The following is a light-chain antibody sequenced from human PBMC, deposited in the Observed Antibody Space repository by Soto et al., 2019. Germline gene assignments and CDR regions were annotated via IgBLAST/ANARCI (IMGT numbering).Light chain of an antibody. Sequence: IVLTHSPGTLSLSPCERATLSSSATESVVSSYLAWYQLKPGQAPRLLIYGASIRATGIPDRFSGSGSGTDFTLTISRLEPEDFAVYYCQQFTHSPWTFGQGTKV. CDR1: ESVVSSY. V-gene: IGKV3-20*01. CDR3: QQFTHSPWT. J-gene: IGKJ1*01. CDR2: GAS.